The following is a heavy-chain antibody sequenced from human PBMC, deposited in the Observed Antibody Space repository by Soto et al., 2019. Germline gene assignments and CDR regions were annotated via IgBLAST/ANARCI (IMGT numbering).Heavy chain of an antibody. CDR2: FDPEDGET. CDR1: GDTLTELS. V-gene: IGHV1-24*01. J-gene: IGHJ4*02. CDR3: ATTIHDYIWGSYRYDY. D-gene: IGHD3-16*02. Sequence: GASVKVSCEVCGDTLTELSMHWVRQAPGKGLEWMGGFDPEDGETIYAQKFQGRVTMTEDTSTDTAYMELSSLRSEDTAVYYCATTIHDYIWGSYRYDYWGQGTLVTVSS.